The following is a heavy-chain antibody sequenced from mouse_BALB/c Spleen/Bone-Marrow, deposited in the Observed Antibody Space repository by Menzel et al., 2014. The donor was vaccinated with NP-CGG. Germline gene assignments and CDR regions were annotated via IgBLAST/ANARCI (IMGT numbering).Heavy chain of an antibody. CDR2: INPDSSTI. D-gene: IGHD2-3*01. V-gene: IGHV4-1*02. CDR3: ARLGYYGYFNY. Sequence: GFDFSRYWMSWVRQAPGKGLEWIGEINPDSSTINYTPSLKDKFIISRDNAKNTLYLQMSKVRSEDTALYYCARLGYYGYFNYWGQGTSLTVSS. CDR1: GFDFSRYW. J-gene: IGHJ2*02.